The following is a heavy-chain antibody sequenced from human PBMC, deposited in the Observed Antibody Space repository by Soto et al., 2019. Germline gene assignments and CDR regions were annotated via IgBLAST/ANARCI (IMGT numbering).Heavy chain of an antibody. V-gene: IGHV3-73*02. D-gene: IGHD6-19*01. Sequence: EVHLVQSGGGLVQPGGSLKLSCAASGFIFSGSAMHWVRQASGKGLEWVGRIGRKANNYATEYAASVEGRFTISRDESKTTTFLLMNSLKSEDTVVYFCARQRLVVSPLDHWGQGTLVTVSS. J-gene: IGHJ4*02. CDR3: ARQRLVVSPLDH. CDR2: IGRKANNYAT. CDR1: GFIFSGSA.